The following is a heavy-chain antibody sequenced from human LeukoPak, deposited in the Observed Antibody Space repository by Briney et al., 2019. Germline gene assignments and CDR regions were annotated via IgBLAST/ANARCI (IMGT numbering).Heavy chain of an antibody. CDR1: GFTFSSYS. Sequence: TGGSLRLSCVASGFTFSSYSMNWVRQAPGKGLEWVSSISSSGSYIYYADSVKGRFTISRDNAKNSLYLQMNSLRAEDTAVYYCAQGDHFDYWGQGTLVTVSS. D-gene: IGHD2-21*02. CDR3: AQGDHFDY. V-gene: IGHV3-21*01. J-gene: IGHJ4*02. CDR2: ISSSGSYI.